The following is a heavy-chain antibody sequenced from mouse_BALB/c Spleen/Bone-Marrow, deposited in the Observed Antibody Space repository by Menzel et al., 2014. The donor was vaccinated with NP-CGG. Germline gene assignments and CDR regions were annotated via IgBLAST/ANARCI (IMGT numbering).Heavy chain of an antibody. CDR2: IWRGGST. CDR1: GFSLTSYG. CDR3: AKNGDGYYAWFAY. J-gene: IGHJ3*01. V-gene: IGHV2-5*01. D-gene: IGHD2-3*01. Sequence: QVQLKHSGPGLVQPSQSLSITCTVSGFSLTSYGVHWVRQSPGKGLEWLGVIWRGGSTDYNAAFMSRLSITKDNSKSQVFFKMNSLQADDTAIYYCAKNGDGYYAWFAYWGQGTLVTVSA.